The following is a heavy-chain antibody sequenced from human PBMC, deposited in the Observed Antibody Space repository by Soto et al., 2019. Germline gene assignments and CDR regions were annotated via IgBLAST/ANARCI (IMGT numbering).Heavy chain of an antibody. V-gene: IGHV3-30*18. CDR1: GFTFSSYG. CDR3: AKGDYCSSTSCYDRAAGYYGMDV. CDR2: ISYDGSNK. D-gene: IGHD2-2*01. Sequence: GGSLRLSCAASGFTFSSYGMHWASQAPGKGLEWVAVISYDGSNKYYADSVKGRFTISRDNSKNTLYLQMNSLRAEDTAVYYCAKGDYCSSTSCYDRAAGYYGMDVWGQGTTVTVSS. J-gene: IGHJ6*02.